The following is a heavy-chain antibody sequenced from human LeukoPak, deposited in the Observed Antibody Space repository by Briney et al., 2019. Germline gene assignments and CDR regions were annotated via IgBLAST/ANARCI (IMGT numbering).Heavy chain of an antibody. CDR2: ISGSASST. D-gene: IGHD3-10*02. CDR1: GFTFSNYA. CDR3: AELGITMIGGV. V-gene: IGHV3-23*01. Sequence: GGSLRLSCAASGFTFSNYAMSWVRQAPGKGLEWVSAISGSASSTYHADSVKGRFTISRDNAKSSLYLQMNSLRAEDTAVYYCAELGITMIGGVWGKGTTVTISS. J-gene: IGHJ6*04.